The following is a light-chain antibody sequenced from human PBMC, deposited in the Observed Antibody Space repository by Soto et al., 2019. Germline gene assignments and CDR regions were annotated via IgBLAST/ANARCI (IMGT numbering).Light chain of an antibody. Sequence: DIQMTQSPSSLSASVGDRVTITCRASQGISNYLAWYQQKPGTVPKLLIYSASTLQSGVPFRFSGSGSGTDFTLTISSWQLHSVGTRYCQKYNSVPVTFGQGTRLEIK. CDR3: QKYNSVPVT. CDR1: QGISNY. J-gene: IGKJ5*01. CDR2: SAS. V-gene: IGKV1-27*01.